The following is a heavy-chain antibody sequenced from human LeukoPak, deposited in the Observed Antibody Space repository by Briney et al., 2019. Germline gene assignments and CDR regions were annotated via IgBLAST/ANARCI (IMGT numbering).Heavy chain of an antibody. Sequence: ASVKVSCKASGGTFSSYAISWVRQAPGQGLEWMGRIIPILGIANYAQKFQGRVTITADKSTSTAYMELSSLRSEDTAVYYCATLEPSITMVRGVRRGGYFDYWGQGTLVTVSS. CDR1: GGTFSSYA. CDR2: IIPILGIA. J-gene: IGHJ4*02. D-gene: IGHD3-10*01. CDR3: ATLEPSITMVRGVRRGGYFDY. V-gene: IGHV1-69*04.